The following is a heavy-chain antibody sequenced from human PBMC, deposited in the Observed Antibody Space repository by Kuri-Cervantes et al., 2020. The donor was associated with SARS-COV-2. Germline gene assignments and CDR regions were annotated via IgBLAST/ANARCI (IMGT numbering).Heavy chain of an antibody. Sequence: GESLKISCTASGFIFSDYYMTWIRQAPGKGLEWLSYISSDGLTTEYADSVKGRFTVSRDNAENSLYLQMSSLRVEDTAVYYCARTVTGSGEQWQHDYWGQGTLVTVSS. CDR1: GFIFSDYY. V-gene: IGHV3-11*04. CDR3: ARTVTGSGEQWQHDY. D-gene: IGHD6-19*01. J-gene: IGHJ4*02. CDR2: ISSDGLTT.